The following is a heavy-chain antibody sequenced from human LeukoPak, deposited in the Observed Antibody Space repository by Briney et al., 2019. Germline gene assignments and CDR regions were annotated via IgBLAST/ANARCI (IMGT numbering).Heavy chain of an antibody. D-gene: IGHD3-22*01. CDR2: INPSGGST. CDR1: GYTFTSYY. V-gene: IGHV1-46*01. CDR3: ARDSLTSYYYDSSGHWFDP. Sequence: ASVKVSCKASGYTFTSYYMHWVRQAPGQGLEWMGIINPSGGSTSYAQKFQGRVTMTRDTSTSTVYMELSSLRSEDTAVYYCARDSLTSYYYDSSGHWFDPWGQGTLVTVSP. J-gene: IGHJ5*02.